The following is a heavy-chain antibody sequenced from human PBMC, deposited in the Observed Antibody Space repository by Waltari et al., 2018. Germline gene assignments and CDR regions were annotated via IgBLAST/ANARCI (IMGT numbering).Heavy chain of an antibody. J-gene: IGHJ4*02. Sequence: EVRLVESGGGLVQPGRSLRLSCTASGFSFGASAMSWVRPAPGKGLEWVGFIRSRPYGGTTEYGASVKGRFTISREDSKSIAYLQLNSLKTEDTAIYYCTRRRSGYYSIFDYWGQGILVTVSS. CDR3: TRRRSGYYSIFDY. V-gene: IGHV3-49*04. CDR2: IRSRPYGGTT. D-gene: IGHD3-22*01. CDR1: GFSFGASA.